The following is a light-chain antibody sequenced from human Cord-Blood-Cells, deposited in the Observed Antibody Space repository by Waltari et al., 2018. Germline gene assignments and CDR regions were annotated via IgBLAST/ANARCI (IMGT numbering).Light chain of an antibody. CDR1: HGISSY. CDR3: QQLNSYLT. Sequence: IQLTQSPSSLSASVGGGVTITCRARHGISSYLAWYQQKPVKAPKLLTYAAATLRSGVPSKFRGSGSGTDFTLTISSLQPEDFATYYCQQLNSYLTFGGGTKVEIK. CDR2: AAA. V-gene: IGKV1-9*01. J-gene: IGKJ4*01.